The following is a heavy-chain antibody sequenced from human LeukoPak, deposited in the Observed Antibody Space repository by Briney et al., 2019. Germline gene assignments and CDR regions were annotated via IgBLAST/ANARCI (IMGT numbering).Heavy chain of an antibody. CDR1: GGSFSGYY. D-gene: IGHD3-16*02. CDR2: INHSGST. CDR3: ARHYYDYVWGSYRYSYYFDY. Sequence: SETLSLTCAVYGGSFSGYYWSWIRQPPGKGLEWIGEINHSGSTNYNPSLKSRVTISVDTSKNQFSLKLSSVTAADTAVYYCARHYYDYVWGSYRYSYYFDYWGQGTLVTVSS. J-gene: IGHJ4*02. V-gene: IGHV4-34*01.